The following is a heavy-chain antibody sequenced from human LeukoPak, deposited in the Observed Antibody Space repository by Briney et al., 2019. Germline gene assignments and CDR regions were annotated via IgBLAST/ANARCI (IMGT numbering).Heavy chain of an antibody. J-gene: IGHJ4*02. CDR2: ISYDGSNK. D-gene: IGHD2-2*01. V-gene: IGHV3-30-3*01. CDR1: GFTFRSYG. Sequence: GGSLRLSCAASGFTFRSYGMHWVRQAPGKGLEWVAVISYDGSNKYHADSVKGRFTISRDNSKNTLYLQMDSLRVDDTAIYYCARGYCSSISCYLVYWGQGTLVTVSS. CDR3: ARGYCSSISCYLVY.